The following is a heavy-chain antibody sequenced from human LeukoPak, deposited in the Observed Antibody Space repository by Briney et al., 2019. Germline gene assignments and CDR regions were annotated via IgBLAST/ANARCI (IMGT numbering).Heavy chain of an antibody. J-gene: IGHJ4*02. CDR2: IYYSGST. Sequence: KPSETLSLTCTVSGGSISSSSYYWGWIRQPPGKGLEWIGSIYYSGSTYYHPSLKSRVTISVDTSKNQFSLKLSSVTAADTAVYYCARGYYSSGWFDYWGEGSLV. D-gene: IGHD6-19*01. CDR3: ARGYYSSGWFDY. V-gene: IGHV4-39*07. CDR1: GGSISSSSYY.